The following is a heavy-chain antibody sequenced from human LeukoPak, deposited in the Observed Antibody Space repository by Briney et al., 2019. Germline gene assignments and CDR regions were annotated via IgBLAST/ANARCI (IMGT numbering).Heavy chain of an antibody. D-gene: IGHD3-22*01. Sequence: GGSLRLFCAASGFIFSKYTMSWVRQAPGKGLEWVSAIGGSGGKTFYAESVKGRFTISRDISKNTLFLQMDSLRAEDTAIYYCAKTNYFDSSGDKPYTTHFDYWGQGTLVTVSS. CDR1: GFIFSKYT. CDR3: AKTNYFDSSGDKPYTTHFDY. V-gene: IGHV3-23*01. CDR2: IGGSGGKT. J-gene: IGHJ4*02.